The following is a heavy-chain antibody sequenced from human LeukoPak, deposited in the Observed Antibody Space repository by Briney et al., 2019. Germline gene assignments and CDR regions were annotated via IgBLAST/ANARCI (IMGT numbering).Heavy chain of an antibody. CDR2: ISGSGGST. J-gene: IGHJ5*02. CDR3: AKGDIVVVPAALRFDP. D-gene: IGHD2-2*01. CDR1: GFTFSSYA. Sequence: GGSLRLSCAASGFTFSSYAMSWVRQAPGKGLEWVSAISGSGGSTYYADSVKGRLTISRDNSKNTLYLQMNSLRAEDTAVYYCAKGDIVVVPAALRFDPWGQGTLVTVSS. V-gene: IGHV3-23*01.